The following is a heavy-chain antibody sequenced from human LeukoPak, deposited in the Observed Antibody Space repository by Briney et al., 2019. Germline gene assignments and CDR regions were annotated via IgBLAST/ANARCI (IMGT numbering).Heavy chain of an antibody. CDR3: ARGGAPDN. Sequence: GGSLRLSCAASGFTFSSYSMNWVRQAPGKGLEWVANINQDGGKKYYVDSVRGRFAISRDNAENSVYLQMNSLRAEDTALYYCARGGAPDNWGQGTLVTVSS. V-gene: IGHV3-7*01. D-gene: IGHD1-26*01. J-gene: IGHJ4*02. CDR2: INQDGGKK. CDR1: GFTFSSYS.